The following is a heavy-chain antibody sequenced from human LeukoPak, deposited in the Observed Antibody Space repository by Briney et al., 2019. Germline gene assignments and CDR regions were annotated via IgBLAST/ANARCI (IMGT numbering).Heavy chain of an antibody. V-gene: IGHV3-7*01. Sequence: GGSLRLSCTVSGITFRNYWMSWVRQALGKGLEWVAFIKEDGSDTHYVDSVKGRFTISRDNAPNSLYLQMSSLKAEDPAVYFCHQPVTLPAWGQGTLVTVSS. J-gene: IGHJ5*02. D-gene: IGHD2-2*01. CDR3: HQPVTLPA. CDR2: IKEDGSDT. CDR1: GITFRNYW.